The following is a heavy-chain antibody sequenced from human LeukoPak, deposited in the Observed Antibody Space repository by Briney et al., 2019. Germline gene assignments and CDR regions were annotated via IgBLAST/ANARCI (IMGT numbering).Heavy chain of an antibody. CDR3: ARTEDYYDSSGYYDY. D-gene: IGHD3-22*01. CDR2: IIPILGIA. CDR1: GGTFSSYA. Sequence: GASVKVSCKASGGTFSSYAISWVRQAPGQGLEWMGRIIPILGIANYAQKFQGRVTITADKSTSTAYMGLSSLRSEDTAVYYCARTEDYYDSSGYYDYWGQGTLVTVSS. J-gene: IGHJ4*02. V-gene: IGHV1-69*04.